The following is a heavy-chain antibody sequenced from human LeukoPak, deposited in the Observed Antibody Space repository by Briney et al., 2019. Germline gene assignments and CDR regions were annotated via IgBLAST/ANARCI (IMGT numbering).Heavy chain of an antibody. D-gene: IGHD6-13*01. CDR3: ARDPYSSSWYFDY. CDR1: GFTFSSYW. J-gene: IGHJ4*02. CDR2: IKQDGSEK. V-gene: IGHV3-7*01. Sequence: GGXLRLSCAASGFTFSSYWMSWVRQAPGKGLEWVANIKQDGSEKYYVDSVKGGFTISRDNAKNSLYLQMNSLRAEDTAVYYCARDPYSSSWYFDYWGQGTLVTVSS.